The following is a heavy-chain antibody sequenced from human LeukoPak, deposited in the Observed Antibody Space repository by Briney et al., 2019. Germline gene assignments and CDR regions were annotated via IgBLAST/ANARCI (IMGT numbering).Heavy chain of an antibody. J-gene: IGHJ6*03. CDR1: GGSLSSYY. D-gene: IGHD6-6*01. CDR2: IYTSGST. Sequence: SETLSLTCTVSGGSLSSYYWSWIRQPAGKGLEWIGRIYTSGSTNYNPSLKSRVTISVDTSKNQFSLKLSSVTAADTAVYYCAREYSSSSAYYYYYMDVWGKGTTVTVSS. V-gene: IGHV4-4*07. CDR3: AREYSSSSAYYYYYMDV.